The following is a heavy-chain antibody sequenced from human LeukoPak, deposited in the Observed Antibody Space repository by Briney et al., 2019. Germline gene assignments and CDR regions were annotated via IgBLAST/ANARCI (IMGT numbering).Heavy chain of an antibody. D-gene: IGHD3-22*01. Sequence: GGSLRLSCAASGFTVNRTYMSWVRQAPGRGLEWVSVIYSGGATYYSDSVKGRFTISRDNSKNTLYLQMNSLRAEDTAVYYCAKRGYYYDSSGYYSRTYFDYWGQGTLVIVSS. V-gene: IGHV3-66*01. CDR2: IYSGGAT. CDR3: AKRGYYYDSSGYYSRTYFDY. CDR1: GFTVNRTY. J-gene: IGHJ4*02.